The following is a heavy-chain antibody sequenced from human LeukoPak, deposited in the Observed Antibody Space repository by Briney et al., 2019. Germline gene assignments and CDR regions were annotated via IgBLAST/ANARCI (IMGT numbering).Heavy chain of an antibody. Sequence: PGGSLRLSRAASGFSFSTFGMHWARRAPGKGLEWVAVIWNGGSKKFYAESVKGRFTISRDNSQNTLYLQMNRLRAEDTAVYYCGRDSLGGDYWGQGTLVTVSS. J-gene: IGHJ4*02. V-gene: IGHV3-33*08. D-gene: IGHD3-16*01. CDR2: IWNGGSKK. CDR3: GRDSLGGDY. CDR1: GFSFSTFG.